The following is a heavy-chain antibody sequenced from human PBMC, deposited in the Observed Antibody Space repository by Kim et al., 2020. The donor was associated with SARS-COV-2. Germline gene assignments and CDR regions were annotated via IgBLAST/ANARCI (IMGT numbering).Heavy chain of an antibody. CDR1: GGSISSSSYY. CDR2: IYYSGST. J-gene: IGHJ4*02. Sequence: SETLSLTCTVSGGSISSSSYYWGWIRQPPGKGLEWIGSIYYSGSTYYNPSLKSRVTISVDTSKNQFSLKLSSVTAADTAVYYCARLRPHHYYGSGSYLDYWGQGTLVTVSS. D-gene: IGHD3-10*01. V-gene: IGHV4-39*01. CDR3: ARLRPHHYYGSGSYLDY.